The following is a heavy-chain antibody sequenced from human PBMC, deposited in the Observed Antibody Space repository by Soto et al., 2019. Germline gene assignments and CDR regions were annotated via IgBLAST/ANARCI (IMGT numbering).Heavy chain of an antibody. Sequence: EVQVLESGGGLVQPGGSLRLSCAASGFTFSTYGMSWVRQAPGKGLEWVSVISGSGVATYYAESVKGQFTISRDNAKNTLYLQMNSLRAEDTAVYYCAKGGYADHWCQGTLVTVSS. CDR2: ISGSGVAT. CDR1: GFTFSTYG. J-gene: IGHJ4*02. V-gene: IGHV3-23*01. CDR3: AKGGYADH. D-gene: IGHD3-16*01.